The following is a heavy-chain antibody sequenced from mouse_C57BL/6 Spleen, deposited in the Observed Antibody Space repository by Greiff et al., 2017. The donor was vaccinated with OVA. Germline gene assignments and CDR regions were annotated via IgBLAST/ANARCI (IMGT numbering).Heavy chain of an antibody. CDR2: IYPGDGDT. D-gene: IGHD1-1*01. J-gene: IGHJ4*01. CDR1: GYAFSSSW. CDR3: AREDYGSSSMDY. V-gene: IGHV1-82*01. Sequence: VQLQQSGPELVKPGASVKISCKASGYAFSSSWMNWVKQRPGKGLEWIGRIYPGDGDTNYNGKFKGKATLTADKSSSTAYMQLSSLTSEDSAVYFCAREDYGSSSMDYWGQGTSVTVSS.